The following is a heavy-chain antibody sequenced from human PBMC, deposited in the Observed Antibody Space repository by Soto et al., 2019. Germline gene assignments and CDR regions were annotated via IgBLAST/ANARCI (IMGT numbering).Heavy chain of an antibody. Sequence: QVQLVESGGGVVQPGRSLRLSCAASGFTFSSYGMHWVRQAPGKGLEWVAVISYDGSDKYYADSVKGRFTISRDNSNNTLYLQMDSLRAEDTAVYYCEKGVVVATTYFQQWGQGTLVTVSS. CDR3: EKGVVVATTYFQQ. CDR1: GFTFSSYG. J-gene: IGHJ1*01. D-gene: IGHD2-15*01. CDR2: ISYDGSDK. V-gene: IGHV3-30*18.